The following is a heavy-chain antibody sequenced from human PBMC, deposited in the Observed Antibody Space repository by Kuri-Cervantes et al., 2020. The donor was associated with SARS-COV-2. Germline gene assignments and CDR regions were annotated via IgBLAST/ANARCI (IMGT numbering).Heavy chain of an antibody. V-gene: IGHV4-39*07. D-gene: IGHD2-2*01. Sequence: GSLRLSCTVSGGSISSSSYYWGWIRQPPGKGLEWIGSIYYSGSTYYNPSLKSRVTISVDTSKSQFSLKLSSVTAADTAVYYCASTPARKAPFDYWGQGTLVTVSS. CDR2: IYYSGST. CDR1: GGSISSSSYY. CDR3: ASTPARKAPFDY. J-gene: IGHJ4*02.